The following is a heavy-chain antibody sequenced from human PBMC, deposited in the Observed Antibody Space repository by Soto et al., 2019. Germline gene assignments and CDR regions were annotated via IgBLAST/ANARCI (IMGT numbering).Heavy chain of an antibody. CDR3: AKDSSGYSYDLDAFDM. Sequence: EVQLLESGGGLVQPGESLRLSCAASGLTFSSYAMNWVRQAPGKGLEWVSGVSGGGGSTYYADSVKGRFTISRDNSKNTLYLQMNSLRAEDTDVCYWAKDSSGYSYDLDAFDMWGQGTMVTVSS. J-gene: IGHJ3*02. V-gene: IGHV3-23*01. CDR1: GLTFSSYA. CDR2: VSGGGGST. D-gene: IGHD5-18*01.